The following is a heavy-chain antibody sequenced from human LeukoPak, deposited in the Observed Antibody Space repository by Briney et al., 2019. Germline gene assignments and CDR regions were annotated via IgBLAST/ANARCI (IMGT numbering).Heavy chain of an antibody. D-gene: IGHD5-12*01. Sequence: GGSLRLSCVASGFTFSSYWMTWVRQAPGKGLEWVANIKTDGSQIYYVDSVKGRFTISRDNAKNSLYLQMNSLRAEDTAVYYCATQGVATKHYYYYYYMDVWGKGTTVTVSS. V-gene: IGHV3-7*01. CDR2: IKTDGSQI. J-gene: IGHJ6*03. CDR3: ATQGVATKHYYYYYYMDV. CDR1: GFTFSSYW.